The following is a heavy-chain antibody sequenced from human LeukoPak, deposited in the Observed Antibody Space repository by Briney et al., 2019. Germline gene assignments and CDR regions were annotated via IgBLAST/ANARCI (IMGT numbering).Heavy chain of an antibody. CDR3: VRDRPNWRSEFWFFDF. CDR1: GGSMNSGDYY. D-gene: IGHD1-20*01. Sequence: SETLSLTCSVSGGSMNSGDYYWNWIRQPPGKGLEWIGCIYSNGSTYYKPSLKSRLTISMDTSKNQFSLNLRSVAAADTAVYYCVRDRPNWRSEFWFFDFWGRGTLVAVST. V-gene: IGHV4-30-4*08. CDR2: IYSNGST. J-gene: IGHJ2*01.